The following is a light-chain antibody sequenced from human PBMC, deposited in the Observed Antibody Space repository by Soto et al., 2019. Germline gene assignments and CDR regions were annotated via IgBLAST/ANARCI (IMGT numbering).Light chain of an antibody. CDR2: TAS. CDR1: QSISSW. CDR3: QQYNSYSSWT. Sequence: DIQMTQSPSTLSASVGDRVTITCRASQSISSWLAWYQQKPGKAPKLLIYTASSLESGVPSRFSGSGSGTEFTLTISSLQPDDFATYYCQQYNSYSSWTFGQGTKVEIK. J-gene: IGKJ1*01. V-gene: IGKV1-5*03.